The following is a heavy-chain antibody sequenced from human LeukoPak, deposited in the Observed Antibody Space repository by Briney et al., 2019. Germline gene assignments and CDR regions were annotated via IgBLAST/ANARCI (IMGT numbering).Heavy chain of an antibody. J-gene: IGHJ4*02. D-gene: IGHD6-13*01. CDR2: ISGGGGNT. Sequence: GGSLRLSCAASGFTFSTYAMSWVRQAPGKGLEWVSSISGGGGNTYFADSVKGRFTISRDNSKNTLYLQMNSLRAEDAALYYCGRGGSSWLYFFEYWGQGTPVTVSS. CDR3: GRGGSSWLYFFEY. CDR1: GFTFSTYA. V-gene: IGHV3-23*01.